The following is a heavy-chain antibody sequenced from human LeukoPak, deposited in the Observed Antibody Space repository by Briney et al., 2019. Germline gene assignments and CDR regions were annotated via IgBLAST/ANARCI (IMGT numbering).Heavy chain of an antibody. CDR2: INPNSGGT. D-gene: IGHD6-19*01. J-gene: IGHJ4*02. CDR3: AGLYSSGWYYFDY. V-gene: IGHV1-2*06. CDR1: GYTFTGYY. Sequence: ASVKVSCKASGYTFTGYYMHWVRQAPGQGLEWMGRINPNSGGTNYAQKFQGRVTMTRDTSISTAYVELSRLRSDDTAVYYCAGLYSSGWYYFDYWGQGTLVTVSS.